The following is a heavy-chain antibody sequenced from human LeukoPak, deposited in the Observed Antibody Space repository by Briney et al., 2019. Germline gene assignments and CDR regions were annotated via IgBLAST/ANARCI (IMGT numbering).Heavy chain of an antibody. J-gene: IGHJ4*02. V-gene: IGHV1-8*01. D-gene: IGHD3-16*01. CDR3: ARLGGTWDPADY. CDR2: MSPNSGNT. Sequence: ASVKVSCKASGYSFTSYDINWVRQATGQGLEWMGWMSPNSGNTGYTQKFQGRVTMTRNTSISTAYMELRSLRSEDTAVYYCARLGGTWDPADYWGQGTQVTVSS. CDR1: GYSFTSYD.